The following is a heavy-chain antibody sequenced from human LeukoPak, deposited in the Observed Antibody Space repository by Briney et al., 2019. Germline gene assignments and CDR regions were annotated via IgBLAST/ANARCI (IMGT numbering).Heavy chain of an antibody. Sequence: PGGSLRLSCAASGFTFSDYYMSWIRQAPGKGLEWVSYISSSGSTIYYADSVKGRFTISRDNAKNSLYLQMNSLRAEDTAVYYCARDRSDLPPLYCSGGSCWGPFDPWGQGTLVTVSS. D-gene: IGHD2-15*01. CDR3: ARDRSDLPPLYCSGGSCWGPFDP. CDR2: ISSSGSTI. J-gene: IGHJ5*02. V-gene: IGHV3-11*01. CDR1: GFTFSDYY.